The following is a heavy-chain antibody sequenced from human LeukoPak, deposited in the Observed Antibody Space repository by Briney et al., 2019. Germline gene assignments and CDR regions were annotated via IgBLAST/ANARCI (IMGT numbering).Heavy chain of an antibody. D-gene: IGHD3-10*01. J-gene: IGHJ4*02. CDR2: IIPIFGTA. V-gene: IGHV1-69*05. CDR3: AATMVRGNTLDY. Sequence: GASVKVSCKASGGTFSSYAISWVRQAPGQGLEWMGRIIPIFGTANYAQKFQGRVTIITDESTSTAYMELSSLRSEDTAVYYCAATMVRGNTLDYWGQGTLVTVSS. CDR1: GGTFSSYA.